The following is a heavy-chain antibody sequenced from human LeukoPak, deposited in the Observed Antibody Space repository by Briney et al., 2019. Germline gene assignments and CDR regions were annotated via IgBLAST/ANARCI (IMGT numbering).Heavy chain of an antibody. J-gene: IGHJ4*02. D-gene: IGHD6-19*01. V-gene: IGHV4-39*01. CDR1: GGSLRSSGHW. CDR2: IHYSGKV. Sequence: PSETLSLTCTVSGGSLRSSGHWWVWIRQPPGKGLEWIGSIHYSGKVYYNPSLKSRVTTSVDTSTDQFSLRLSSATAAGTAIYYCARQSGDQSSAWYFDAWGQGTLVTVSS. CDR3: ARQSGDQSSAWYFDA.